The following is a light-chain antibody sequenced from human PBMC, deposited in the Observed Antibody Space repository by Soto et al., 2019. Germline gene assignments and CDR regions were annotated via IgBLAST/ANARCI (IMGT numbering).Light chain of an antibody. J-gene: IGLJ1*01. CDR1: SSDVGNYNL. CDR2: EVS. Sequence: QSVLTQPASVSGSPGQSITISCTGTSSDVGNYNLVSWYQQHPGKAPKLMIYEVSKRPSGVPNRFSGSKSGNTASLTISGLQAEDEADYYCCSYAGSSTYVFGTGTKVTVL. CDR3: CSYAGSSTYV. V-gene: IGLV2-23*02.